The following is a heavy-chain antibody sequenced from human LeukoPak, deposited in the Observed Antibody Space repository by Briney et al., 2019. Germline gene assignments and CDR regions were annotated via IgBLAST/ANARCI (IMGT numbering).Heavy chain of an antibody. V-gene: IGHV4-34*01. J-gene: IGHJ4*02. CDR2: INHSGST. Sequence: SETLSLTCAVYGGSFSGYYWSWIRQPPGEGLEWIAEINHSGSTNYNPSLKSRVTISVDTSKNQFSLKLSSVTAADTAVYFCARVVSLETQAPYFDYWGQGTLVTVSS. CDR3: ARVVSLETQAPYFDY. CDR1: GGSFSGYY. D-gene: IGHD1-1*01.